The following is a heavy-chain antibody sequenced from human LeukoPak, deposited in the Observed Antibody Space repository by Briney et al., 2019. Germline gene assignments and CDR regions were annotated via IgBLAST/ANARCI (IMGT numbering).Heavy chain of an antibody. D-gene: IGHD1-26*01. J-gene: IGHJ4*02. CDR2: INPNSGGT. V-gene: IGHV1-2*02. Sequence: ASVKVSCKASGYTFTGYYMHWVRQAPGQGLEWMGWINPNSGGTNYAQKFQGRVTVTTDRSSTTAYMELSSLKSDDTAVYYCARDFQNKKWYNGPGYYFDFWGQGTLVTVSS. CDR3: ARDFQNKKWYNGPGYYFDF. CDR1: GYTFTGYY.